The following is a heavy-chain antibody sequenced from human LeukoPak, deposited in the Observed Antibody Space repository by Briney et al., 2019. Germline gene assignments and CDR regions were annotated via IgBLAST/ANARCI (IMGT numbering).Heavy chain of an antibody. CDR1: W. D-gene: IGHD4/OR15-4a*01. CDR2: ITYDGDEE. CDR3: RSGGAAPGAFDN. V-gene: IGHV3-7*01. Sequence: WMXXVRQAPXXGXXGVANITYDGDEEYYVDSVKGRFTISRDNAKNSLYLQLNSLRVEDTAVYYCRSGGAAPGAFDNWGQGTLVTVSP. J-gene: IGHJ4*02.